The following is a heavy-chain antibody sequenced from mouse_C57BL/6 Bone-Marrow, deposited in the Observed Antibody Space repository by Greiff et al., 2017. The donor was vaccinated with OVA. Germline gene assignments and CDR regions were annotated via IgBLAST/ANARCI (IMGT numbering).Heavy chain of an antibody. V-gene: IGHV1-61*01. CDR3: SRHYSNSFAY. CDR1: GYTFTSYW. Sequence: VQLQQPGAELVRPGSSVKLSCKASGYTFTSYWMDWVKQRPGQGLEWIGNIYTSDSETNYNQKVTDKATLTVDKTSSTAYMQLSSLTSEDSAVYYFSRHYSNSFAYWGQGTLVTVSA. D-gene: IGHD2-5*01. CDR2: IYTSDSET. J-gene: IGHJ3*01.